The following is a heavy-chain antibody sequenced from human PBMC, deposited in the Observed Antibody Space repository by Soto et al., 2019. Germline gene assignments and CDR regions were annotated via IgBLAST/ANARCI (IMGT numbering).Heavy chain of an antibody. CDR1: GGSVSNTSYY. Sequence: SETLSLTCTVSGGSVSNTSYYWGWIRQPPGKGLEWIGTIYYTGSTHYNPSLKSRLTISVDTSRNQFSLKLSSVTAADTAVYYCARLILFFAVGDYWGQGTLVTV. CDR2: IYYTGST. CDR3: ARLILFFAVGDY. D-gene: IGHD3-3*01. J-gene: IGHJ4*02. V-gene: IGHV4-39*01.